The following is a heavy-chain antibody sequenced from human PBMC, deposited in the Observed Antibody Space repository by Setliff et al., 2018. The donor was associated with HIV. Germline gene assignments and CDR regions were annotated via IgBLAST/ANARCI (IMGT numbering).Heavy chain of an antibody. CDR3: ARGARGYSYG. Sequence: GGSLRLSCAASGFIFSDFYMSWIRQAPGKGLEWVSSITSRSVSTYYVDSVKGRFTISRDNANNLLYLQMNSLRAEDTAVYYCARGARGYSYGWGQGTLVTVSS. CDR1: GFIFSDFY. CDR2: ITSRSVST. D-gene: IGHD5-18*01. J-gene: IGHJ4*02. V-gene: IGHV3-11*06.